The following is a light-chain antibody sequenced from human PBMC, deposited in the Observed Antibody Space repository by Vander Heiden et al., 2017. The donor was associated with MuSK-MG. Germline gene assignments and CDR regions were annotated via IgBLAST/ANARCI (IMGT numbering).Light chain of an antibody. CDR1: SSNIGNNS. Sequence: QPVLTQTPPVSAAPGQKVTIPCSASSSNIGNNSVSWYQQLPGTAPKLLIYVNDKRTSGVPDRFSVSNSGSSTTLAITGLETGDEADDYYYTWENGLSDGPVFGGGTKLTVL. V-gene: IGLV1-51*01. CDR2: VND. J-gene: IGLJ3*02. CDR3: YTWENGLSDGPV.